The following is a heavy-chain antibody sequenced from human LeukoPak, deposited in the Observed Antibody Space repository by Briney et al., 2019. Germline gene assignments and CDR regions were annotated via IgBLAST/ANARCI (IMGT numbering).Heavy chain of an antibody. CDR2: INGDGRIL. CDR1: GFTFSHYG. V-gene: IGHV3-74*01. J-gene: IGHJ4*01. CDR3: ARDLLTYSGSYPVY. D-gene: IGHD1-26*01. Sequence: PGGSLRLSCAASGFTFSHYGMHWVRQVPGMGLVWVSRINGDGRILSHVDSVKGRFTISRDNAKNTLYLQMNSLRAEDTAVYYCARDLLTYSGSYPVYWGQGTPVTVSS.